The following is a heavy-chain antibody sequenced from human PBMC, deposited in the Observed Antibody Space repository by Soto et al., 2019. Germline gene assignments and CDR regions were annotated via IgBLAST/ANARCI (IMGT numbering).Heavy chain of an antibody. Sequence: SVKVSCKASGFTFSGSAVQWVRQARGQRLEWIGWIVVGSGDTNSAQKFQERVTITRDTSTSTAYLQIRSLRSEDTAVYYCAATSMAAVGTGHYYGMDVWGQGTTVTVSS. V-gene: IGHV1-58*01. D-gene: IGHD6-13*01. CDR2: IVVGSGDT. CDR1: GFTFSGSA. J-gene: IGHJ6*02. CDR3: AATSMAAVGTGHYYGMDV.